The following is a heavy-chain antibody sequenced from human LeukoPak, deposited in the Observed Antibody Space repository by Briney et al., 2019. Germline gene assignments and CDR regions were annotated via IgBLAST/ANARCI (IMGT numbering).Heavy chain of an antibody. CDR2: IYYSGST. V-gene: IGHV4-59*01. CDR3: ARDGGSSWLDAFDI. J-gene: IGHJ3*02. CDR1: GGSISNYY. D-gene: IGHD6-13*01. Sequence: SETLSLTCTVSGGSISNYYWSWIRQPPGKGLEWIGYIYYSGSTNYNPSLKGRGTISIDKSKTQFSLKLNSVTAADTAVYYCARDGGSSWLDAFDIWGQGTMVIVSS.